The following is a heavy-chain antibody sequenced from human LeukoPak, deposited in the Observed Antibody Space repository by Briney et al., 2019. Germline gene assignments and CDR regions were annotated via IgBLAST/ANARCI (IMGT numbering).Heavy chain of an antibody. CDR2: IDQDESTI. CDR3: ANLLRDATIYDF. J-gene: IGHJ4*01. CDR1: GFTFSRFW. Sequence: GGSLRLSCAASGFTFSRFWMIWVRQARGKGLEGVASIDQDESTIRYVDSVRGRFTISRDNVKNSLFLQMNSLRVEDTAFYYCANLLRDATIYDFWGHGVLVTVSS. D-gene: IGHD5-24*01. V-gene: IGHV3-7*01.